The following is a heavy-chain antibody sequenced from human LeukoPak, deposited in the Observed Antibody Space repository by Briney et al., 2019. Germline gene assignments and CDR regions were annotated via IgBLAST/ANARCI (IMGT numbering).Heavy chain of an antibody. CDR3: ARRIAVAGTSSAFDI. V-gene: IGHV4-39*07. D-gene: IGHD6-19*01. J-gene: IGHJ3*02. CDR2: IFYSGST. Sequence: SETLSLTCTVSVGSISSSSYYWGWIRQPPGKGLEWIGSIFYSGSTYYNPSLKSRVTVSLDTSKNQFSLKLRSVPAADTAVYYCARRIAVAGTSSAFDIWGQGTMVTVSS. CDR1: VGSISSSSYY.